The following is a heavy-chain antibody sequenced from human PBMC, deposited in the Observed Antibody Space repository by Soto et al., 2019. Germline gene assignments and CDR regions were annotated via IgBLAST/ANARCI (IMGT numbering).Heavy chain of an antibody. D-gene: IGHD3-22*01. V-gene: IGHV5-51*01. CDR3: ARVGDSSGYVPLRYYYGMDV. CDR2: IYPGDSDT. Sequence: PGESLKISCKGSGYSFTSYWIGWVRQMPGKGLEWMGIIYPGDSDTRYSPPFQGQVTISADKSISTAYLQWSSLKASDTAMYYCARVGDSSGYVPLRYYYGMDVWGQGTTVTVSS. J-gene: IGHJ6*02. CDR1: GYSFTSYW.